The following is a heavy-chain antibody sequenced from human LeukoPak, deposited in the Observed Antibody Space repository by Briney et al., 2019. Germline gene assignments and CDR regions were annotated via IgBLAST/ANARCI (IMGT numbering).Heavy chain of an antibody. CDR3: ARQRATWTFDY. CDR2: IYYSGST. Sequence: PSETLSLTCTVSGGSISTYYWSWIRQPPGKGLEWIGYIYYSGSTNYNPSLKSRVTISVDTSKNQFSLKLSSVTAADSAVYYCARQRATWTFDYWGQGTLVTVSS. J-gene: IGHJ4*02. V-gene: IGHV4-59*08. D-gene: IGHD1-26*01. CDR1: GGSISTYY.